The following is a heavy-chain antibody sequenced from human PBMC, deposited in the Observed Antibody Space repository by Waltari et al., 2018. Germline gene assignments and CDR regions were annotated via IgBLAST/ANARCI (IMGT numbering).Heavy chain of an antibody. J-gene: IGHJ5*02. CDR1: GFPIGSEYY. CDR3: ARLSPYTSSGDFFDP. CDR2: TYPSGSA. Sequence: QVQLQESGPRLVKPSETLSLTCSVSGFPIGSEYYWALVRQSPGEGLVWIGSTYPSGSADYNPSLKGRVTISVDTSKNQFSLKLTSVTVADSGVYYCARLSPYTSSGDFFDPWGQGALVTVSS. V-gene: IGHV4-38-2*01. D-gene: IGHD2-21*02.